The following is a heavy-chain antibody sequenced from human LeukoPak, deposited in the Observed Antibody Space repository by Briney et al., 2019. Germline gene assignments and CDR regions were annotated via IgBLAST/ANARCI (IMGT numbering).Heavy chain of an antibody. CDR3: ARDTGVATIEGHFDY. D-gene: IGHD5-24*01. V-gene: IGHV4-31*03. J-gene: IGHJ4*02. Sequence: SETLSLTCTVSGGSISSGGYYWSWIRQHPGKGLEWIGYIYYSGSTYYNPSLKSRVTISVDTSKNQFSLKLSSVTAADTAVYYCARDTGVATIEGHFDYWGQGTLVTVSS. CDR1: GGSISSGGYY. CDR2: IYYSGST.